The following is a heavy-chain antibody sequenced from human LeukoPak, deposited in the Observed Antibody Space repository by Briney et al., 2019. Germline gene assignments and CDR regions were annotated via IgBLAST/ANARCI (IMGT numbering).Heavy chain of an antibody. J-gene: IGHJ3*01. CDR2: INPSGGST. Sequence: ASVKVSCKASGYTFTSYYMDWVRQAPGKGLEWMGIINPSGGSTRNAQTFQGRITMTGDMSTNTVYMELSSLRSEDTAVYYCARGGSSYFDPFDVWGQGTMVTVSS. V-gene: IGHV1-46*01. D-gene: IGHD3-10*01. CDR1: GYTFTSYY. CDR3: ARGGSSYFDPFDV.